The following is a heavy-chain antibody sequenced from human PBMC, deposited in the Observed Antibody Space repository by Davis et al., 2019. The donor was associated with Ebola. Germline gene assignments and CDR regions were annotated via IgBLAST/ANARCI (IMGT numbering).Heavy chain of an antibody. J-gene: IGHJ6*02. V-gene: IGHV4-4*07. CDR2: IYSSGST. CDR1: GGSISNDY. Sequence: PSETLSLTCTVSGGSISNDYWSWIRQPAGKGLEWLGRIYSSGSTNYNPSLKSRVTMSVDTSKNQFSLKLSSVTAADTAVYFCAREKDYYYNGLDVWGQGTTVTVSS. CDR3: AREKDYYYNGLDV.